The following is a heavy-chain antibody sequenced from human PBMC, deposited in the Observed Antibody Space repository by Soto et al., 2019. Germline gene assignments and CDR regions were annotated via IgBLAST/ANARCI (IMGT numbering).Heavy chain of an antibody. J-gene: IGHJ4*02. CDR2: TYYRSKWYN. CDR3: ARVWGPTRTMVRGVKHYYFDY. Sequence: SQTLLLTCAISGDSVSSNSAAWNWIRQSPSRGLEWLGRTYYRSKWYNDYAVSVKSRITINPDTSKNQFSLQLNSVTPEDTAVYYCARVWGPTRTMVRGVKHYYFDYWGQGTLVTVSS. D-gene: IGHD3-10*01. V-gene: IGHV6-1*01. CDR1: GDSVSSNSAA.